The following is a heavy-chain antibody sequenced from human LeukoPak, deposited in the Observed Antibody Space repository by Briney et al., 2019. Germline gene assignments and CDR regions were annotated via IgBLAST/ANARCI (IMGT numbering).Heavy chain of an antibody. J-gene: IGHJ6*02. CDR2: ISGSGSPT. CDR3: ARMNSFVLRYFDWLLSNGMDV. Sequence: GGSLRLSCTASGFTFSIYSMNWVRQAPGKGLEWLSYISGSGSPTHYADSVKGRFFISRDNAKNTLYLQMNSLRAEDTAVYYCARMNSFVLRYFDWLLSNGMDVWGQGTTVTVSS. D-gene: IGHD3-9*01. V-gene: IGHV3-48*01. CDR1: GFTFSIYS.